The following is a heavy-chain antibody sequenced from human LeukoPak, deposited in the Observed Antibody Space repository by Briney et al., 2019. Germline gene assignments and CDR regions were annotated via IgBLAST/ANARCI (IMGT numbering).Heavy chain of an antibody. V-gene: IGHV1-2*02. CDR3: ARDRAIAAAGTDYYYYMDV. Sequence: ASVKVSCKASGYTFTGHYMHWVRQAPGQGLEWMGWINPNSGGTNYAQKFQGRVTMTRDTSISTAYMELSRLRSDDTAVYYCARDRAIAAAGTDYYYYMDVWGKGTTVTVSS. J-gene: IGHJ6*03. D-gene: IGHD6-13*01. CDR1: GYTFTGHY. CDR2: INPNSGGT.